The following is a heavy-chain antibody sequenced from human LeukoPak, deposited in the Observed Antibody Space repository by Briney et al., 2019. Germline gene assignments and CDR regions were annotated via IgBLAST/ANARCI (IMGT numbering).Heavy chain of an antibody. Sequence: SVKVSCTASGGTFSSYAISWVRQAPGQGLEWMGGIIPIFGTANYAQKFQGRVTITADESTSTAYMELSSLRSEDTAVYYCAREGVSLAAAGTRSFDYWGQGTLVTVSS. CDR2: IIPIFGTA. CDR1: GGTFSSYA. D-gene: IGHD6-13*01. V-gene: IGHV1-69*13. J-gene: IGHJ4*02. CDR3: AREGVSLAAAGTRSFDY.